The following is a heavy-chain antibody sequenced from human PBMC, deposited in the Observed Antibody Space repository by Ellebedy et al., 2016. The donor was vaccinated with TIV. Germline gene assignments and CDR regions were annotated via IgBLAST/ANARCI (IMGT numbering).Heavy chain of an antibody. V-gene: IGHV3-33*01. CDR3: AREFEDYYFDF. J-gene: IGHJ2*01. D-gene: IGHD4-11*01. Sequence: GESLKISCAASGFTFGSYGMHWVRQAPGKGLESVAGMWYDGSNEYYAESVKGRFTISRDNSKNTLFLQMNSLRVEDTAVYYCAREFEDYYFDFWGRGTLVTVSS. CDR2: MWYDGSNE. CDR1: GFTFGSYG.